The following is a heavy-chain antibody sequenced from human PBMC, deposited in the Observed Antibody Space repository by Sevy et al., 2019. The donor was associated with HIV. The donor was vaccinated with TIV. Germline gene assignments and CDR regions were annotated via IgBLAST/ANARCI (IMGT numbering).Heavy chain of an antibody. Sequence: GGSLRLSCAASGFTFSSYSMNWVRQAPGKGLEWVSYISSSSSTIYYADSVKGRFTISRDNAKNSLYLQMNSLRDEDTAVYYCASDSYSYGNGGWFDPWGQRTLVTVSS. CDR2: ISSSSSTI. J-gene: IGHJ5*02. CDR3: ASDSYSYGNGGWFDP. CDR1: GFTFSSYS. D-gene: IGHD5-18*01. V-gene: IGHV3-48*02.